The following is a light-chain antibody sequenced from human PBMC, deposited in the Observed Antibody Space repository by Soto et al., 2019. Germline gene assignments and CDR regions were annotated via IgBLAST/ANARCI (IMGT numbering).Light chain of an antibody. CDR1: SSNIGSNT. CDR3: AAWDDSVNGYV. Sequence: QSVLTQPPSASGTPGQTVTLSCSGSSSNIGSNTVNWYQQVPGTAPKLLIYSNDQGPSGVPDRFSGSKSGTSASLAISGLQSDDEADYYCAAWDDSVNGYVFGTGTKLTVL. V-gene: IGLV1-44*01. CDR2: SND. J-gene: IGLJ1*01.